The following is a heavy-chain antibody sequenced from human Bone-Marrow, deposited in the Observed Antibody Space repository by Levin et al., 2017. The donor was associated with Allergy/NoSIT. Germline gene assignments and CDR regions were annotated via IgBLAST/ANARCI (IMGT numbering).Heavy chain of an antibody. J-gene: IGHJ4*02. CDR2: INTNNGNP. CDR1: GYTFDNYG. V-gene: IGHV7-4-1*01. Sequence: PTASVKVSCKASGYTFDNYGISWVRQAPGQGLEWMGMINTNNGNPTYAHGFPGRFVFSSDTSVSTTYLQIGGLQAEDTAVYYCARDTHIHDFWTGQLSTSGHWGQGTLLIVSS. D-gene: IGHD3/OR15-3a*01. CDR3: ARDTHIHDFWTGQLSTSGH.